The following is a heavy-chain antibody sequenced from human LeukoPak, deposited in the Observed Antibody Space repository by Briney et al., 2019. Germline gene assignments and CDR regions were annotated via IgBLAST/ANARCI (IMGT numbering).Heavy chain of an antibody. D-gene: IGHD6-13*01. J-gene: IGHJ3*02. V-gene: IGHV4-39*07. Sequence: SETLSLTCTVSGGSISSHIHYWGWIRQPPGKGLEWIGTIYYTGSTYYNPSLKSRVTISVDTSKNQFSLKLSSVTAADTAVYYCARDPQGIRAFDIWGQGTMVTVSS. CDR2: IYYTGST. CDR3: ARDPQGIRAFDI. CDR1: GGSISSHIHY.